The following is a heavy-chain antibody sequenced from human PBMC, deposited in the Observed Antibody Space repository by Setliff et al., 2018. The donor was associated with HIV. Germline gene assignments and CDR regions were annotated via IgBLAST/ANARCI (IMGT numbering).Heavy chain of an antibody. CDR3: ARSFSGRYFWSGYYTGPDPKGEKAFDI. D-gene: IGHD3-3*01. CDR2: IYSSGST. J-gene: IGHJ3*02. CDR1: GGSISNSNYF. Sequence: SETLSLTCTVSGGSISNSNYFWGWIRQPPGKGLEWIGRIYSSGSTYYQPSLQGRVSMSIDSSKNHFSLSLRYVTAADTAVYYCARSFSGRYFWSGYYTGPDPKGEKAFDIWG. V-gene: IGHV4-39*02.